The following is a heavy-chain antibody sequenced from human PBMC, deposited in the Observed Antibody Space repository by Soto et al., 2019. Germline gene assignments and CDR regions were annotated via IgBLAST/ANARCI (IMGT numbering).Heavy chain of an antibody. D-gene: IGHD6-19*01. CDR1: GFAFSSYA. CDR3: ARPFSSGWYGDFDF. CDR2: ISYDASNK. J-gene: IGHJ4*02. Sequence: GGSLRLSCAASGFAFSSYAMHWVRRAPGKGLEWVSVISYDASNKYYADSVKGRFTISRDNSKKTMYLQMSSLRAEDTAVYYCARPFSSGWYGDFDFWGQGTLVTVSS. V-gene: IGHV3-30-3*01.